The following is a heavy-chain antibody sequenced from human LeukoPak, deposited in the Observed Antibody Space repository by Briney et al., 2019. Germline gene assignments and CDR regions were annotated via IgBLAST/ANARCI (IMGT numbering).Heavy chain of an antibody. V-gene: IGHV4-59*01. CDR3: ARVRGSAEFHYMDV. CDR2: IYYSGST. Sequence: SETLSLICTVSGGSISSYYWSWLRQPPGKGLEWIGYIYYSGSTNYNPSLKSRVTISVDTSKNQFSLKLSSVTAADTAVYYCARVRGSAEFHYMDVWGTGTTVTVSS. CDR1: GGSISSYY. D-gene: IGHD2-15*01. J-gene: IGHJ6*03.